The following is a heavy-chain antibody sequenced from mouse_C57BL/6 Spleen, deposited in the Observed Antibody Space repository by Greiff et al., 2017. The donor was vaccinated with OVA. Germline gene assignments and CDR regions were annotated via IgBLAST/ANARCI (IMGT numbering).Heavy chain of an antibody. CDR2: ISSGSSTI. CDR3: ARENGYYGSFDV. CDR1: GFTFSDYG. Sequence: EVQGVESGGGLVKPGGSLKLSCAASGFTFSDYGMHWVRQAPEKGLEWVAYISSGSSTIYYADTVKGRFTISRDNAKNTLFLQMTSLRSEDTAMYYCARENGYYGSFDVWGTGTTVTVSS. J-gene: IGHJ1*03. V-gene: IGHV5-17*01. D-gene: IGHD1-2*01.